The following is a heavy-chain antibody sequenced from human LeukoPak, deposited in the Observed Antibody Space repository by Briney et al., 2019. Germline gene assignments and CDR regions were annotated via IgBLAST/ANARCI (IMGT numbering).Heavy chain of an antibody. V-gene: IGHV3-74*01. CDR1: RFTFRSYW. Sequence: PGGSLRLSCADSRFTFRSYWMHWVRQAPGKGLVWVSRVYSDGSSTRYADSVKGRFTISRDNPKNTLYLQMNTLRAEDTAVYYCVRGPYGSGSPYYFDYWGQGTLVTVSS. CDR2: VYSDGSST. D-gene: IGHD3-10*01. J-gene: IGHJ4*02. CDR3: VRGPYGSGSPYYFDY.